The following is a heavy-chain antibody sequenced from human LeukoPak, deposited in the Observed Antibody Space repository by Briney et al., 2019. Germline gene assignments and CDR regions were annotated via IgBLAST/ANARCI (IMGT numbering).Heavy chain of an antibody. D-gene: IGHD1-1*01. Sequence: GASVKVSCKASGGTFSSYTISWVRQAPGQGLEWMGRIIPIFGTANYAQKFQGRVTITTDESTSTAYMELSSLRSEDTAVYYCARDGGDANWNRRAFDIWGQGTMVTVSS. CDR3: ARDGGDANWNRRAFDI. CDR1: GGTFSSYT. V-gene: IGHV1-69*05. CDR2: IIPIFGTA. J-gene: IGHJ3*02.